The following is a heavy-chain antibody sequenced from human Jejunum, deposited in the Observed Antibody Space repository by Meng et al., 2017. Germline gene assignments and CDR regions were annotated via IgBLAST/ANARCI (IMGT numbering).Heavy chain of an antibody. J-gene: IGHJ4*02. D-gene: IGHD1-26*01. CDR1: GGPITSHF. V-gene: IGHV4-59*11. Sequence: QVQRPASGPGLVKPSETLSLTCSGSGGPITSHFWSWLRQSPGKGLEWIGDMYYPGTSNYNPSLKSRVTMSVDTSKNQFSLKLASVTAADTAVYYCARVAGYSAPFDYWGQGILVTVSS. CDR3: ARVAGYSAPFDY. CDR2: MYYPGTS.